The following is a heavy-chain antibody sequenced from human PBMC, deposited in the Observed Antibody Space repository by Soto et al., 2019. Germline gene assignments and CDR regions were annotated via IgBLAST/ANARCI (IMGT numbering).Heavy chain of an antibody. J-gene: IGHJ5*02. V-gene: IGHV4-59*01. CDR3: ARAVVVVAARNWLDP. Sequence: PSETLSLTCTVSGGSISSYYWSWIRQPPGKGLEWIGYIYYSGSTNYNPSLKSRVTISVDTSKNQFSLKLSSVTAADTAVYYCARAVVVVAARNWLDPSGQGSLVTVSS. CDR2: IYYSGST. D-gene: IGHD2-15*01. CDR1: GGSISSYY.